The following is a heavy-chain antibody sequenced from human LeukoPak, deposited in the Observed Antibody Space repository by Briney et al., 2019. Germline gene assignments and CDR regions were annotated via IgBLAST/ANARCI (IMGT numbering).Heavy chain of an antibody. CDR2: IYYSGST. J-gene: IGHJ4*02. CDR3: ARVNGPYFDY. CDR1: GGSISSYY. Sequence: ETLSLTCTVSGGSISSYYWSWIRQPPGKGLEWIGYIYYSGSTNYNPSLTSRVTISVYTSKNQFSLKLSSVTAADTAVYYCARVNGPYFDYWGQGTLVTVSS. V-gene: IGHV4-59*01.